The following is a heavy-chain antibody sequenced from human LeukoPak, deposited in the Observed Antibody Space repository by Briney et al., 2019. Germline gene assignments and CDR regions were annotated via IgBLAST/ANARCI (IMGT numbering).Heavy chain of an antibody. V-gene: IGHV4-61*05. J-gene: IGHJ6*03. Sequence: SETLSLTCTVSGGSISSSSYYWGWIRQPPGKGLEWIGYIYYSGSTNYNPSLKSRVTISVDTSKNQFSLKLSSVTAADTAVYYCARVNMGLEGVYYYYMDVWGKGTTVTVSS. CDR3: ARVNMGLEGVYYYYMDV. CDR1: GGSISSSSYY. CDR2: IYYSGST. D-gene: IGHD3-10*01.